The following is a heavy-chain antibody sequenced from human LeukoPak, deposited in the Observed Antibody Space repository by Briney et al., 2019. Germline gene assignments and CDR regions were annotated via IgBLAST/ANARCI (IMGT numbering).Heavy chain of an antibody. CDR3: ARDPPAVAAGTYA. D-gene: IGHD6-13*01. V-gene: IGHV3-66*01. CDR2: IYSGGAT. Sequence: GGSLRLSCAASGVTVGNNYMIWVRQAPGKGREWVSHIYSGGATNYADSVKGRFTISRDSSKNTLFLQMNSLRVEDTAIYYCARDPPAVAAGTYAWGQGTLVTVSS. CDR1: GVTVGNNY. J-gene: IGHJ5*02.